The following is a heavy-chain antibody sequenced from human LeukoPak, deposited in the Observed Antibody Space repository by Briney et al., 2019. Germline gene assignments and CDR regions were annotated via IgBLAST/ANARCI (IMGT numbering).Heavy chain of an antibody. CDR1: GGSISSYY. J-gene: IGHJ5*02. D-gene: IGHD3-10*01. V-gene: IGHV4-59*13. CDR3: ARVSRGWYYGSGSYYKGWFDP. CDR2: IYYSEST. Sequence: SETLSLTCTVSGGSISSYYWSWIRQPPGKGLEWIGYIYYSESTNYNPSLKSRVTISVDTSKNQFSLKLSSVTAADTAVYYCARVSRGWYYGSGSYYKGWFDPWGQGTLVTVSS.